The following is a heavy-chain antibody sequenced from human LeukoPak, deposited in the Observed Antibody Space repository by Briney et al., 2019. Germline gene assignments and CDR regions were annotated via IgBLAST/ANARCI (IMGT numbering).Heavy chain of an antibody. J-gene: IGHJ4*02. Sequence: SETLSLTCIVSGSISSYYWTWIRQPPGKGLERIGHSYFTGNPNYNPSLKSRVTISVDPPKNQFSLKLTSVTAADTAVYYCAGLRSTVAWASFDYWGQGILVTVSS. V-gene: IGHV4-59*08. D-gene: IGHD4-23*01. CDR3: AGLRSTVAWASFDY. CDR2: SYFTGNP. CDR1: GSISSYY.